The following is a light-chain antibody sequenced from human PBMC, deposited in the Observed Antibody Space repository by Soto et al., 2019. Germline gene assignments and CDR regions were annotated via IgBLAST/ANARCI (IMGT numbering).Light chain of an antibody. CDR2: GAS. Sequence: EIVLTQSPATLSVSPGERATLSCRASQSVNTNFAWYQQKPGQAPRLLIYGASTRATGIPARFSGSGSGTEFTLTISSLQSEDFAVYYCQQRSSCPLTFGGGTKVDIK. CDR3: QQRSSCPLT. V-gene: IGKV3-15*01. CDR1: QSVNTN. J-gene: IGKJ4*01.